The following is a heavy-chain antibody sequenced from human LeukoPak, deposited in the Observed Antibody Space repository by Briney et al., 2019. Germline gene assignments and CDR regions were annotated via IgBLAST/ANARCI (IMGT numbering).Heavy chain of an antibody. CDR2: INGDGSIT. CDR1: GFTFNTYW. Sequence: QTGGSLRLSCAASGFTFNTYWVHWVRQAPGKGLVWVARINGDGSITAYADSVKGRFTISRDNAKNTLYLQMNSLRAEDTAVYYCARLKVVAGPIDYWGQGTPVTVSS. V-gene: IGHV3-74*01. J-gene: IGHJ4*02. D-gene: IGHD6-19*01. CDR3: ARLKVVAGPIDY.